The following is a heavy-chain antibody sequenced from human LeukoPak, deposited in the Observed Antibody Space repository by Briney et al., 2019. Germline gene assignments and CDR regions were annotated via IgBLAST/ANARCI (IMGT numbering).Heavy chain of an antibody. D-gene: IGHD1-1*01. CDR1: GYTFTGYY. CDR3: ARGTTDAY. J-gene: IGHJ4*02. CDR2: INPSDGST. V-gene: IGHV1-46*01. Sequence: ASVKVSCKASGYTFTGYYMHWVRQAPGQGLEWMGVINPSDGSTRYAQKFQGRVTMTGDPSTRTAYMELSSLTSDDTAVYYCARGTTDAYWGQGTPVTVSS.